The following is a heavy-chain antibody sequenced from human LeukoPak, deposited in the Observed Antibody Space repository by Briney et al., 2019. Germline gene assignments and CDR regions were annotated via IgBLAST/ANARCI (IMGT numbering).Heavy chain of an antibody. CDR1: GGSFSGYY. D-gene: IGHD5-18*01. Sequence: SSETLSLTCAVYGGSFSGYYWSWVRQAPGKGLEWVSVIYSGGSTYYADSVKGRFTISRDNSKNTLYLQMNSLRAEDTAVYYCARDLEGTAMGHDYWGQGTLVTVSS. CDR2: IYSGGST. CDR3: ARDLEGTAMGHDY. V-gene: IGHV3-66*01. J-gene: IGHJ4*02.